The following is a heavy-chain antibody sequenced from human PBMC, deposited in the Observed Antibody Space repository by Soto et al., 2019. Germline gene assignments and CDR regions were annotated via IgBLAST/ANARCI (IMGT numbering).Heavy chain of an antibody. CDR3: ATDPFSGSYYGFYI. CDR2: IKSKSDGGTT. J-gene: IGHJ3*02. D-gene: IGHD1-26*01. CDR1: GFTFSNAW. V-gene: IGHV3-15*01. Sequence: LRLSCAASGFTFSNAWMNWVRHAPVNGLEWVGRIKSKSDGGTTDYAAPVQGRFIVSRDDSKNTLYLQMQSLRTEDTAVYYCATDPFSGSYYGFYIWGQGTMVTVSS.